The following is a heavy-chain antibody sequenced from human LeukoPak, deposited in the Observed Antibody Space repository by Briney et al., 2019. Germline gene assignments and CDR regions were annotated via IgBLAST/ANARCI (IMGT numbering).Heavy chain of an antibody. V-gene: IGHV1-69*13. CDR3: ARIDSYEAFDI. CDR2: IIPIFGTA. D-gene: IGHD5-18*01. J-gene: IGHJ3*02. Sequence: SVNVSCKASGGNFSSYAISWVRQAPGQGLEWMGGIIPIFGTANYAQKFQGRVTITADESTSTAYMELSSLRSEDTAVYYCARIDSYEAFDIWGQGTMVTVSS. CDR1: GGNFSSYA.